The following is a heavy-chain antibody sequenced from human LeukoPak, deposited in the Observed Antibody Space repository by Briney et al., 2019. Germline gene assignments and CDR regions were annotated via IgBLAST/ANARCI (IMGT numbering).Heavy chain of an antibody. J-gene: IGHJ4*02. D-gene: IGHD4-11*01. V-gene: IGHV4-31*11. Sequence: PSETLSLTCAVYGGSFSGYYWSWIRQHPGKGLEWIGYIYYSGSTYYNPSLKSRVTISVDTSKNQFSLKLSSVTAADTAVYYCARDRDSNYVIYDYWGQGTLVTVSS. CDR3: ARDRDSNYVIYDY. CDR2: IYYSGST. CDR1: GGSFSGYY.